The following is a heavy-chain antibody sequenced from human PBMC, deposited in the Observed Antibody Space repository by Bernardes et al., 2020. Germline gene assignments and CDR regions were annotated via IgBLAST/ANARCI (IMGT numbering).Heavy chain of an antibody. V-gene: IGHV2-5*02. CDR1: GFSLSSRGVG. CDR2: IYWDDDK. J-gene: IGHJ4*02. D-gene: IGHD3-10*01. CDR3: AHRSITLVRGKYYFDY. Sequence: SGPTLVKPTQTLTLTCTFSGFSLSSRGVGVGWIRQPPGKALECLALIYWDDDKRYSPSLKSRLTITKDTSKDQVVLTMTNMDPVETATYYCAHRSITLVRGKYYFDYWGQGTLVTVSS.